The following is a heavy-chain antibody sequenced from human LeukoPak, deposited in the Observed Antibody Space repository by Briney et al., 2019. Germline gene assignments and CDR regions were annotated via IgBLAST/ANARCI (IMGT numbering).Heavy chain of an antibody. V-gene: IGHV1-18*04. CDR1: GYTFTSYG. Sequence: ASVKVSCKASGYTFTSYGISWVRQAPGQGLEWMGWISANNGYTNYAQKLQGRVTMTTDTSTTTAYMELTSLTSDDTAVYYCARDEHYYGSGTYYRRASTFDTWGQGTMVTVSS. CDR3: ARDEHYYGSGTYYRRASTFDT. CDR2: ISANNGYT. D-gene: IGHD3-10*01. J-gene: IGHJ3*02.